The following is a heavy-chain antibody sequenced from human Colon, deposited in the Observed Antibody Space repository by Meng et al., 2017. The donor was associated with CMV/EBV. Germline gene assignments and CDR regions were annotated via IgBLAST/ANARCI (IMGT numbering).Heavy chain of an antibody. CDR3: AREMTAGVAAADRVGDAYE. CDR1: APSINSYY. Sequence: VPIRELGTGVVKPPQLLSLTCTVSAPSINSYYWAWIQQSAGKGLEWIGRVYPSGATTYNPSVVSRVTMSIDTSKNQFSLNLKSVTAADTAVYFCAREMTAGVAAADRVGDAYEWGPGTLVTASS. CDR2: VYPSGAT. J-gene: IGHJ1*01. D-gene: IGHD6-13*01. V-gene: IGHV4-4*07.